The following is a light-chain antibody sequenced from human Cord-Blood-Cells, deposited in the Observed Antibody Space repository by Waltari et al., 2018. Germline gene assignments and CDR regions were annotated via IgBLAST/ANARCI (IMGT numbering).Light chain of an antibody. Sequence: IVLTQSPGTLSLSPGERATLSCRASQSVSSSYLAWYQQKPGQAPRLLIYGASSRATGFPDRFSGSGSGTDFTLTISRLEPEDFAVYYCQQYGSSPGTFGQGTKVEIK. CDR1: QSVSSSY. CDR2: GAS. CDR3: QQYGSSPGT. J-gene: IGKJ1*01. V-gene: IGKV3-20*01.